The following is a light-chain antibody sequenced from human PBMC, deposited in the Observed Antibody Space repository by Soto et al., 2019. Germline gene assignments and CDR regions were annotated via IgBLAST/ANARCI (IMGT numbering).Light chain of an antibody. J-gene: IGKJ1*01. Sequence: DIQLAQSPSTLSASVGDRITITCRATQSINWLAWYQQKPGKAPKLLIFEASRLESGVPSRFSGSGSGTEFTLTLSSLQPDDFGTYYCHHYDTYSPMWTFGQGTKVDVK. V-gene: IGKV1-5*03. CDR1: QSINW. CDR2: EAS. CDR3: HHYDTYSPMWT.